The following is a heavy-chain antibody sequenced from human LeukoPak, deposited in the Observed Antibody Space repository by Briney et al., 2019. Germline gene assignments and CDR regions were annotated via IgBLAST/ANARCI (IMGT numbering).Heavy chain of an antibody. J-gene: IGHJ4*02. Sequence: ASVEVSCKASGYNFNDYCMHWVRQAPGQGLEWMGRINSNSGGTSYAQNFQGRVTMTRDTSISTAYMEVSGLTSDDTAVYYCARGGSGSGYLYYFDSWGQGTLVSVSS. CDR1: GYNFNDYC. V-gene: IGHV1-2*06. CDR3: ARGGSGSGYLYYFDS. D-gene: IGHD3-10*01. CDR2: INSNSGGT.